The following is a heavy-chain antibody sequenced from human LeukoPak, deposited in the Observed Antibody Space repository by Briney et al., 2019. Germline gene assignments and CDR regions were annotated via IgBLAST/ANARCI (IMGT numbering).Heavy chain of an antibody. Sequence: ASVKVSCKASGYTFTGYYMHWVRQAPGQGLEWMGWINPNSGGTNYAEKFQGRVTMTRDTSISTAYMELSRLRSDATAVYYCARVRSSSSPWYYGMDVWGQGTTVTVSS. CDR1: GYTFTGYY. J-gene: IGHJ6*02. CDR2: INPNSGGT. D-gene: IGHD6-6*01. CDR3: ARVRSSSSPWYYGMDV. V-gene: IGHV1-2*02.